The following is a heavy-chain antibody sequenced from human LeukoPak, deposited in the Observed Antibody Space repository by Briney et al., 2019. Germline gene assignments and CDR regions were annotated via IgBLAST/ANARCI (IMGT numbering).Heavy chain of an antibody. J-gene: IGHJ4*02. V-gene: IGHV4-59*01. CDR3: ARNQLGSGWHSSAY. Sequence: SESLSLTCTVSGSSINNYYWTWIRQPPGKGLEWIGDISDIGRTNYNPSLESRVTISVDTSKNQFSLKLNSVTAADTAVYYCARNQLGSGWHSSAYWGQGTRVTVSS. D-gene: IGHD6-19*01. CDR1: GSSINNYY. CDR2: ISDIGRT.